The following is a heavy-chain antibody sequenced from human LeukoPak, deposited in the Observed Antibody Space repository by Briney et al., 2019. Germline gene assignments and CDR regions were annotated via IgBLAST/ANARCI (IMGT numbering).Heavy chain of an antibody. CDR3: ARDPIGPYCSSTSCSHYFDY. V-gene: IGHV4-59*01. CDR2: IYYGGST. D-gene: IGHD2-2*01. CDR1: GGSISSYY. J-gene: IGHJ4*02. Sequence: PSETLSLTCTVSGGSISSYYWSWIRQPPGKGLEWIGYIYYGGSTNYNPSLKSRVTISVDTSKNQFSLKLSSVTAADTAVYYCARDPIGPYCSSTSCSHYFDYWGQGTLVTVSS.